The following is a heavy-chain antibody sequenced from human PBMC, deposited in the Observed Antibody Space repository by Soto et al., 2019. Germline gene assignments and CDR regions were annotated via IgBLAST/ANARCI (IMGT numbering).Heavy chain of an antibody. CDR3: AKGPTVFGAVISFDYYYGMYV. V-gene: IGHV3-23*01. CDR2: ISGSGAGT. Sequence: PGGSLRLSCTASGFTFSTSAMGWVRQAPGRGLEWVSGISGSGAGTYYADSVKGRFTISRDNSKNTLYLQMSGLRAEDAAVYYCAKGPTVFGAVISFDYYYGMYVWGQGTPVTVS. J-gene: IGHJ6*02. D-gene: IGHD3-3*01. CDR1: GFTFSTSA.